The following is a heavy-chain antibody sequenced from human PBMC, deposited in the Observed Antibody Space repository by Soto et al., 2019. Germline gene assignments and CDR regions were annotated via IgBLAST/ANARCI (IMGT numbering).Heavy chain of an antibody. Sequence: EVQLVVSGGGLVQPGGSLRLSCAASGFTFSTYSMNWVRQAPGEGLEWVSYISSDTIYYADSVQGRFTISRDNAKNSLNLQMNSLRVEDTAVYYCARACELGCGQGTLVTVSS. J-gene: IGHJ4*02. V-gene: IGHV3-48*01. CDR3: ARACELG. D-gene: IGHD1-26*01. CDR1: GFTFSTYS. CDR2: ISSDTI.